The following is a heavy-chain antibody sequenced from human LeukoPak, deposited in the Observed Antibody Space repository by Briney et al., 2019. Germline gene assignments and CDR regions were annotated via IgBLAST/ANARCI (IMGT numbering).Heavy chain of an antibody. Sequence: SETLSLTCTVSGGSISSSSYYWGWIRQPPGKGLEWIGSIYHSGSTYYNPSLKSRVTISVDTSKNQFSLKLSSVTAADTAVYYCARDLCGGDCYTIDYWGQGTLVTVSS. D-gene: IGHD2-21*02. CDR1: GGSISSSSYY. CDR3: ARDLCGGDCYTIDY. CDR2: IYHSGST. V-gene: IGHV4-39*07. J-gene: IGHJ4*02.